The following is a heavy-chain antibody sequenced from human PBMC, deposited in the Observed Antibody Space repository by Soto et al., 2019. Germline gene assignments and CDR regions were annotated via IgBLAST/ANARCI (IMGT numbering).Heavy chain of an antibody. CDR1: GGSFSGYQ. CDR3: ARGLILWFGELSRRGGYYYYMDV. V-gene: IGHV4-34*01. J-gene: IGHJ6*03. Sequence: QVQLQQWGAGLLKPSEILSLTCAVYGGSFSGYQWSWIRQTPGKGLEWIGEINDSGNINYNPSLKSRVTILLDTPKKQISLKLSSVTAADSAVYYCARGLILWFGELSRRGGYYYYMDVWGKGTTVTVSS. CDR2: INDSGNI. D-gene: IGHD3-10*01.